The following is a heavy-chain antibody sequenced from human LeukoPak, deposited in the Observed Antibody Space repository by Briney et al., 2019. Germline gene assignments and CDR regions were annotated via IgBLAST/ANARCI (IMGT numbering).Heavy chain of an antibody. CDR3: ARVAVGKLDY. V-gene: IGHV4-30-2*01. CDR2: IFHSAST. Sequence: SETLSLTCAVSGGSVSSDDYSWGWIRQPPGKGLEWIGYIFHSASTYHNLSLRSRVTISLDRSKNQFSLKMSSVTAADTAVYYCARVAVGKLDYWGQGTLVTVSS. CDR1: GGSVSSDDYS. D-gene: IGHD2-21*01. J-gene: IGHJ4*02.